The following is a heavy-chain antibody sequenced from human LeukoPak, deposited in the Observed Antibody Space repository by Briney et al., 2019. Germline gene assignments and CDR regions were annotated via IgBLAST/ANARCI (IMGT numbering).Heavy chain of an antibody. J-gene: IGHJ3*02. CDR2: IKEDGGEK. V-gene: IGHV3-7*01. Sequence: GGSLRLSCAASGFTFRRYWTSWVRQAPGKGLEWVANIKEDGGEKFHVDSVKGRFTISRDNAKKSLYLQMNSLRAEDTAVYFCARVLGCTNGVCHDAFDIWGQGTVVTVSS. CDR3: ARVLGCTNGVCHDAFDI. D-gene: IGHD2-8*01. CDR1: GFTFRRYW.